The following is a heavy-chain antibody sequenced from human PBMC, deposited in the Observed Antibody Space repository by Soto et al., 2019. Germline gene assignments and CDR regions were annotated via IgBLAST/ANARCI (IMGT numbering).Heavy chain of an antibody. Sequence: SETLSLTCAVYGGSFSGYYWSWIRQPPGKGLEWIGEINHSGSTNYNPSLKSRVTISVDTSKNQFSLKLSSVTAADTAVYYCARLIGNSWLDSWGQGTLVTVSS. V-gene: IGHV4-34*01. D-gene: IGHD3-16*01. CDR1: GGSFSGYY. J-gene: IGHJ5*01. CDR3: ARLIGNSWLDS. CDR2: INHSGST.